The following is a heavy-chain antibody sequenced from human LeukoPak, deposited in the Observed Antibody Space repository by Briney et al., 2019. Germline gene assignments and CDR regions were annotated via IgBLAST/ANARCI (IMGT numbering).Heavy chain of an antibody. CDR2: IYYTGTT. CDR1: GGFISSYY. J-gene: IGHJ5*02. CDR3: ARHGVVVAAAYWFDP. Sequence: SETLSLTCTVSGGFISSYYWSWIRQPPGKGLERIGYIYYTGTTNYNPSLKSRVTISVDRSKNQFSLKLTSVTAADTAVYYCARHGVVVAAAYWFDPWGQGTLVTVSS. D-gene: IGHD2-15*01. V-gene: IGHV4-59*08.